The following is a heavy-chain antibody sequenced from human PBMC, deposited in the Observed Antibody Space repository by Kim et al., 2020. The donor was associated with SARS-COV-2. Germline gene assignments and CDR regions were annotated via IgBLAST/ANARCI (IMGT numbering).Heavy chain of an antibody. J-gene: IGHJ6*02. CDR1: GGSFSGYY. CDR2: INHSGST. V-gene: IGHV4-34*01. CDR3: ARGGAGRMVGSYYYGLDV. D-gene: IGHD6-19*01. Sequence: SETLSLTCAVYGGSFSGYYWSWIRQPPGKGLEWIGEINHSGSTNYNPSLKSRVTISVDTSKNQFSLKLSSVTAADTAVYYCARGGAGRMVGSYYYGLDVWGPGTTVTVSS.